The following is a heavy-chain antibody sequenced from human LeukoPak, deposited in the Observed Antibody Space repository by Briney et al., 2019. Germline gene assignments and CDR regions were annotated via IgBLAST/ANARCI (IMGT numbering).Heavy chain of an antibody. Sequence: PGGSLRLSCAASGFTFSTYSMNWVRQAPGKGLEWVSSISGSSSFIYYADSVKGRFTISRDNSKNTLYLQMNSLRAEDTAVYYCARDSHSSGWYRYYYYGMDVWGQGTTVTVSS. V-gene: IGHV3-21*01. J-gene: IGHJ6*02. CDR2: ISGSSSFI. D-gene: IGHD6-19*01. CDR3: ARDSHSSGWYRYYYYGMDV. CDR1: GFTFSTYS.